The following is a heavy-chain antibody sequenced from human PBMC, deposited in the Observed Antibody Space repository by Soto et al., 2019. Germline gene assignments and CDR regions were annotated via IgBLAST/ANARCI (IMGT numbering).Heavy chain of an antibody. CDR2: IGRKINNYGT. Sequence: EVHLVQSGGGLVQPGGSLKVSCAASGFNFSGSTMHWVRQASGKGLEWVGGIGRKINNYGTEYGGSVEGRFTISRDDSKNTTFLLMKSLKNDDTGVYFCVRQRLAVSPLDHWGRGTLVTVSS. CDR1: GFNFSGST. J-gene: IGHJ4*02. V-gene: IGHV3-73*02. CDR3: VRQRLAVSPLDH. D-gene: IGHD6-19*01.